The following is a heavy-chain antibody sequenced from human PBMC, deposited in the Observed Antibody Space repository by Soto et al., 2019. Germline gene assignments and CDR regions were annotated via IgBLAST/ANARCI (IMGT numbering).Heavy chain of an antibody. V-gene: IGHV3-23*01. CDR3: AKDAAMVSSTSNYFDY. D-gene: IGHD6-13*01. J-gene: IGHJ4*02. CDR1: GFFFSSYA. Sequence: GGSLRLSCAASGFFFSSYAMSWVRQAPGKGLEWVSGIGGSGGYKSYADSVKGRFTISRDNSKNTLYLQMESLGAEDTAVYYCAKDAAMVSSTSNYFDYWGQGTLVTVS. CDR2: IGGSGGYK.